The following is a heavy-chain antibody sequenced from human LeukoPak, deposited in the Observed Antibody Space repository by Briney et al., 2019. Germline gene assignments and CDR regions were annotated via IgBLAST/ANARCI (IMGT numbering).Heavy chain of an antibody. CDR3: ATSCSGNVLLWFGELQIGDWFDP. D-gene: IGHD3-10*01. Sequence: ASVKVSCKLSGYTLTELSMHWVRQAPGKGLEWMGGFDPEDGETIYAQKFQGRVTMTEDTSTDTAYMELSSLRSEDTAVYYCATSCSGNVLLWFGELQIGDWFDPWGQGTLVTVSS. V-gene: IGHV1-24*01. J-gene: IGHJ5*02. CDR2: FDPEDGET. CDR1: GYTLTELS.